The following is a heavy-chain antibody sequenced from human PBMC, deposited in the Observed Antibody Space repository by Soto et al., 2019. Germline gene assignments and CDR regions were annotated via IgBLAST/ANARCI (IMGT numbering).Heavy chain of an antibody. CDR1: GGSVSSGRYY. V-gene: IGHV4-61*01. CDR3: SWSGSKYGADAFDT. J-gene: IGHJ3*02. Sequence: QVQLQESGPGLVKPSETLSLTCTVSGGSVSSGRYYWTWIRQPPGKGLEWIGHIYYIGTTHYNPSLKSRVTISSDTSKNHFSLSLPSFTAADTAVYYCSWSGSKYGADAFDTWGQGTVVTVFS. D-gene: IGHD3-3*01. CDR2: IYYIGTT.